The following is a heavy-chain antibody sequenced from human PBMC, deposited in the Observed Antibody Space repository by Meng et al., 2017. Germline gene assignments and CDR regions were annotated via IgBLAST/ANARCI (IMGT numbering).Heavy chain of an antibody. D-gene: IGHD6-19*01. V-gene: IGHV1-8*03. CDR1: GYTFDSYD. CDR2: MNRNSGNT. Sequence: QSGAEVKNAWGFLIFFCKASGYTFDSYDVDWVRHATGQGLEWMGWMNRNSGNTGYAQKFQDRVTITRNTYISTAYMELSILRAEGTAVYYGARGLAGASTVCWFDPWCQGTLVTVSS. J-gene: IGHJ5*02. CDR3: ARGLAGASTVCWFDP.